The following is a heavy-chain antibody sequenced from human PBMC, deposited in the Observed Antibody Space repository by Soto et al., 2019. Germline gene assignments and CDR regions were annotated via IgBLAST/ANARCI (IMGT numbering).Heavy chain of an antibody. CDR1: GGSISSYS. V-gene: IGHV4-59*01. CDR3: ARQAYDFWCGYSKTFGDYYCYLNDV. Sequence: SETLSLTCTVSGGSISSYSWSWIRQPPGKGLEWIGYIYYSGSTNYNPSLKSRVTISVDTSKNQFSLKLSSVTAADTAVYYCARQAYDFWCGYSKTFGDYYCYLNDVWGKGSTVTVSS. J-gene: IGHJ6*03. D-gene: IGHD3-3*01. CDR2: IYYSGST.